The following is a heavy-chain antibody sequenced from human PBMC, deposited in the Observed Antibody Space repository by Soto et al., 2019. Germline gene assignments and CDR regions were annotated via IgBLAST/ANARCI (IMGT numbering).Heavy chain of an antibody. CDR1: GFTFDDYA. CDR2: ISWNSGSI. CDR3: AKDSGCSSTSCPDNYYYYMDV. V-gene: IGHV3-9*01. Sequence: VQLVESGGGLVQPGRSLRLSCAASGFTFDDYAMHWVRQAPGKGLEWVSGISWNSGSIGYADSVKGRFTISRDNAKNSLYLQMNSLRAEDTALYYCAKDSGCSSTSCPDNYYYYMDVWGKGTTVTVSS. D-gene: IGHD2-2*01. J-gene: IGHJ6*03.